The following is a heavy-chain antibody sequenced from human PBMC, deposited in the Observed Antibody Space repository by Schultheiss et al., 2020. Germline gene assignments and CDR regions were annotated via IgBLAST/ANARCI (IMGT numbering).Heavy chain of an antibody. Sequence: GGSLRLSCAASGFTFSSYAMHWVRQAPGKGLEWVGRIKSKTDGGTTDYAAPVKGRFTISRDDSKNTLYLQMNSLKTEDTAVYYCTTSTPDYYGSELTEWGQGTLVNVFS. CDR1: GFTFSSYA. J-gene: IGHJ4*02. CDR3: TTSTPDYYGSELTE. CDR2: IKSKTDGGTT. V-gene: IGHV3-15*07. D-gene: IGHD3-10*01.